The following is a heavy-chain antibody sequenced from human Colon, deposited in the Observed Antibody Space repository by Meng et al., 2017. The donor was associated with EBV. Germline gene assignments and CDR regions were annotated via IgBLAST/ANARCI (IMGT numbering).Heavy chain of an antibody. CDR3: ARGGGSRSWSFDY. V-gene: IGHV3-30-3*01. CDR1: GFTFSGFA. D-gene: IGHD6-13*01. J-gene: IGHJ4*02. Sequence: QVQLVDSGGGVVQPGRSLRLSCEASGFTFSGFAMHWVRQSPGKGLEWVALTSYDETDKYYADSVKGRFIISRDNSNNTLSLQMNSLRAEDSAVYYCARGGGSRSWSFDYWGQGTLVTVSS. CDR2: TSYDETDK.